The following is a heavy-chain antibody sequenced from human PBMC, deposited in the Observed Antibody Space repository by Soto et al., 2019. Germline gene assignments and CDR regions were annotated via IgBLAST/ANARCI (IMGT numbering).Heavy chain of an antibody. CDR2: ISAYNGNT. CDR1: GYTFTSYG. Sequence: QVQLVQSGAEVKKPGASVKVSCKASGYTFTSYGITWVRQAPGQGLEWMGWISAYNGNTNYAQKLQGRVTMTTDTSTSTGYMELRSLRSDDTAVYYCARDEGRSGWSGEGPSGNWGQGTLVTVSS. CDR3: ARDEGRSGWSGEGPSGN. V-gene: IGHV1-18*01. D-gene: IGHD6-19*01. J-gene: IGHJ4*02.